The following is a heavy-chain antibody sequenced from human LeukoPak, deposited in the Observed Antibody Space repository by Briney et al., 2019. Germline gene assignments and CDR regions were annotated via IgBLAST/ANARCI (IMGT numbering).Heavy chain of an antibody. CDR3: ARAYKDRSLAGKKEFFQH. D-gene: IGHD6-19*01. CDR1: GFILSNHW. CDR2: INKDGSEK. J-gene: IGHJ1*01. V-gene: IGHV3-7*03. Sequence: GSSLRLSCAASGFILSNHWMTWVRQAPGKGPEWVANINKDGSEKYYVDSVKGRFTISRDTAKNSLYLQMNSLRAEDTALYYCARAYKDRSLAGKKEFFQHWGQGTLVTVSS.